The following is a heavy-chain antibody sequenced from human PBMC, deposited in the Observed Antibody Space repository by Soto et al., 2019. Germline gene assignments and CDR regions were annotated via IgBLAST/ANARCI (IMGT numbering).Heavy chain of an antibody. CDR2: SRNRVNRHTT. J-gene: IGHJ6*01. CDR3: TRGLLGGAPSYTFHGMDV. CDR1: GFTFSDHY. V-gene: IGHV3-72*01. D-gene: IGHD1-26*01. Sequence: EVQLVESGGGLVQPGGSLRLSCAASGFTFSDHYMDWVRQAPGKGLDWGARSRNRVNRHTTEYAASVKGRFTNSRDESKSSLYLQMNSLKIADTAVYYCTRGLLGGAPSYTFHGMDVWGQGTTVTVSS.